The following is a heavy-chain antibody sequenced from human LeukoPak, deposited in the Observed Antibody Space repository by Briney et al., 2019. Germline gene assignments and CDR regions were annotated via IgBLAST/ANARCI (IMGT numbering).Heavy chain of an antibody. J-gene: IGHJ4*02. D-gene: IGHD6-19*01. CDR3: AFPFYSSGWYYFDY. Sequence: GGSLRLSCAASGLTFSSYEMNWVRQAPGRGLEWVSYISSSGSTIYYADSVKGRFTISRDNAKNSLYLQMNSLRAEDTAVYYCAFPFYSSGWYYFDYWGQGTLVTVSS. CDR2: ISSSGSTI. V-gene: IGHV3-48*03. CDR1: GLTFSSYE.